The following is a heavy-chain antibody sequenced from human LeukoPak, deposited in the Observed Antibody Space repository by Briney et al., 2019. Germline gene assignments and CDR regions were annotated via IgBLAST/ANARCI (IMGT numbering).Heavy chain of an antibody. J-gene: IGHJ5*02. CDR2: MSYSGNT. Sequence: SETLSLTCAVSGASITSQFWSWVRQPPGKRPEYLGYMSYSGNTNYNPSLKSRVAISLDTSKNQFSLKLSSLTAADTAVYYCARFSSGSNWFDAWGQGTLVTVSS. CDR1: GASITSQF. CDR3: ARFSSGSNWFDA. V-gene: IGHV4-59*11. D-gene: IGHD6-6*01.